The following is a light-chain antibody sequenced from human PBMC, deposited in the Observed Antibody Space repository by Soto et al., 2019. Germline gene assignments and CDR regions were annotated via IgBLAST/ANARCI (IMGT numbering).Light chain of an antibody. CDR2: DTS. V-gene: IGKV3-11*01. J-gene: IGKJ1*01. CDR1: QSVSSY. Sequence: EIVLTQSPATLSLSPGERATLSCRASQSVSSYLAWYQQKPGQAPRLLLYDTSNRATSIPARFSGSGSVKDFTLTSSSLAPEYFAVYYCKQRQNWALTFGQGTKVEIK. CDR3: KQRQNWALT.